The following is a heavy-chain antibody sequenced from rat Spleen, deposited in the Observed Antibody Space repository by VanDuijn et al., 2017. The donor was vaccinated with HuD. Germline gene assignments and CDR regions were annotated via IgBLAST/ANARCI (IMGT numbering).Heavy chain of an antibody. V-gene: IGHV5-27*01. J-gene: IGHJ2*01. Sequence: EVQLVESGGGLVQPGRSLKLSCAASGFTFSNYYMAWVRQAPTKGLEWVAYISTGGGNTYYRDSVKGRCTVSRDNAKSTLYLQMVSLRSEDTATYYCSTAGSFTDYYFAGGFDYWGQGVMVTVSS. CDR3: STAGSFTDYYFAGGFDY. D-gene: IGHD1-6*01. CDR1: GFTFSNYY. CDR2: ISTGGGNT.